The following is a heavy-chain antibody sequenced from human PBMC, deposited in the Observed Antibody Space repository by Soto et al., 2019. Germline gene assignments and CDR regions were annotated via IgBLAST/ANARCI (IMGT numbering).Heavy chain of an antibody. CDR2: ISYDGSNK. J-gene: IGHJ5*02. D-gene: IGHD3-3*01. CDR3: ARDQGRRITIFVASWFDP. Sequence: QVQLVESGGGVVQPGRSLRLSCAASGFTFSSYAMHWVRQAPGKGLEWVAVISYDGSNKYYADSVKGRFTISRDNSKNTLYLQMNSLRAEDTAVYSCARDQGRRITIFVASWFDPWGQGTLVTVSS. CDR1: GFTFSSYA. V-gene: IGHV3-30-3*01.